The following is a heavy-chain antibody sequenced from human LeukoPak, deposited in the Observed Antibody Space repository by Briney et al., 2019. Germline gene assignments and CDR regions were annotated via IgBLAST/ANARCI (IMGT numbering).Heavy chain of an antibody. CDR3: AKDPAPGVAGT. D-gene: IGHD6-19*01. V-gene: IGHV3-23*01. CDR2: ISGSGGST. CDR1: GFTFSSYA. Sequence: GGSLRLSCAASGFTFSSYAMSWVRQAPGKGLEWGSAISGSGGSTYYADSVKGRFTISRDNSKNTLYLQMNSLRAEDTAVYYCAKDPAPGVAGTWGQGTLVTVSS. J-gene: IGHJ4*02.